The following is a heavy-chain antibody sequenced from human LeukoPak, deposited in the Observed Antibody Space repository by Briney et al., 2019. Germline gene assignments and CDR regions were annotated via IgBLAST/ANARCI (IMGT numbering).Heavy chain of an antibody. D-gene: IGHD6-6*01. CDR2: IYYSGST. CDR1: GGSVSSGGHY. V-gene: IGHV4-31*03. Sequence: SETLSLTCTVSGGSVSSGGHYWSWIRQHPGKGLEWIGYIYYSGSTYYNPSLKSRVTISVDTSKNQFSLKLSSVTAADTAVYYCARETAARQYFDYWGQGTLVTISS. J-gene: IGHJ4*02. CDR3: ARETAARQYFDY.